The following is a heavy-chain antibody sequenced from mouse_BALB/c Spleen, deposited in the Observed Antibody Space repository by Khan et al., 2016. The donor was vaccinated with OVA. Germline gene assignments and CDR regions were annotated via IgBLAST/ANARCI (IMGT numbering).Heavy chain of an antibody. J-gene: IGHJ2*01. V-gene: IGHV5-9-3*01. Sequence: EVELVESGGGLVKPGGSLKLSCAASGFTFYNYAMSWVRQTPEKRLEWVATVSSGGSFTYYPDSVKGRFTISRDNAKTPLYLQMNSLRSEDTAIYYCARQWGIYAGPFDYWGQGTTLTVSS. CDR1: GFTFYNYA. CDR2: VSSGGSFT. D-gene: IGHD2-3*01. CDR3: ARQWGIYAGPFDY.